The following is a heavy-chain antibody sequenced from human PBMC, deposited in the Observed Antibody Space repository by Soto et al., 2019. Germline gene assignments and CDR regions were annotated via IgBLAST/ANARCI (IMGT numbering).Heavy chain of an antibody. CDR3: ARQQLVTSDAFDI. CDR2: IYPGDSDT. D-gene: IGHD6-13*01. Sequence: PGESLKISCKGSGYSFTSYWIGWVRQMPGKGLEWMGIIYPGDSDTRYSPSFQGQVTISADKSISTAYLQWSSLKVSDTAMYYCARQQLVTSDAFDIWGQGTMVTVSS. CDR1: GYSFTSYW. V-gene: IGHV5-51*01. J-gene: IGHJ3*02.